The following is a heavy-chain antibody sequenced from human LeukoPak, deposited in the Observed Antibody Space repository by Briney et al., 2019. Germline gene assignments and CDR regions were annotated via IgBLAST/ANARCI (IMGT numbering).Heavy chain of an antibody. CDR1: GFSFSNYD. CDR2: ISTGGSTI. J-gene: IGHJ4*02. V-gene: IGHV3-48*03. Sequence: GGSLRLSCAASGFSFSNYDMNWVREAPGKGLGWVSYISTGGSTIYYADSVKGRFTISRDNAKNSLFLQMNTLRAEDTAVYYCARAPRDYGAIPRGDYWGQGTLVTVSS. CDR3: ARAPRDYGAIPRGDY. D-gene: IGHD4-17*01.